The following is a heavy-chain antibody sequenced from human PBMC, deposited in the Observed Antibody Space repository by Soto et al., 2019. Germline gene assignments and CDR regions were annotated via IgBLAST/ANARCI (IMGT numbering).Heavy chain of an antibody. Sequence: GGSLRLSCEASGFIFTNYWMHWVRQVPGKGLVWVSRIDTSGSSTSYADSVKGRFTISRDNAKNTVSLQMNSLRAEDTGVYYCAKDSWYFDLWSQGSLVTVSS. J-gene: IGHJ4*02. CDR1: GFIFTNYW. V-gene: IGHV3-74*01. CDR2: IDTSGSST. CDR3: AKDSWYFDL. D-gene: IGHD6-13*01.